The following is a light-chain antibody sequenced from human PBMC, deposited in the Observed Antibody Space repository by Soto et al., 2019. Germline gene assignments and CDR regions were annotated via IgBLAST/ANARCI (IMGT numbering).Light chain of an antibody. CDR1: QGISNH. V-gene: IGKV1-9*01. Sequence: DIQMTQSPSTLSASVGDRVSITCRASQGISNHLGWYQQKPGKAPELLIYAASTLQTGVPSRFSGGGSGTDFTLTITSLQPEDFATYYCQQVNVYPSTFGGGTKVDIK. CDR2: AAS. J-gene: IGKJ4*01. CDR3: QQVNVYPST.